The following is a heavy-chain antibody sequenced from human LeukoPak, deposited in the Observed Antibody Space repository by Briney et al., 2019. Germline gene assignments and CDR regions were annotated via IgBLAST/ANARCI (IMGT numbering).Heavy chain of an antibody. J-gene: IGHJ6*02. V-gene: IGHV6-1*01. CDR2: TYDRSKWYN. CDR3: ARDVITFRTTSGMDV. D-gene: IGHD2/OR15-2a*01. Sequence: SQTLSLTYAISGDSVSSNSAAWNWISQSPSRGLEWLGSTYDRSKWYNDYAVSVKSRITINPDTSTNQCSLQLNSVTPEYTAVYYCARDVITFRTTSGMDVWGPGTTVTVS. CDR1: GDSVSSNSAA.